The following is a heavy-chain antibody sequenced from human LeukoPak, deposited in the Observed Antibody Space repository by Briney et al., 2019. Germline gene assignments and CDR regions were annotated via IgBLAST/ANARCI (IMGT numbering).Heavy chain of an antibody. Sequence: SETLSLTCTVSGGSISSSSYYWGWIRQPPGKGLEWIGSIYYSGSTYYNPSLKSRVTISVDTSKNQFSLKLSSVNAADTAVYYCARQSYDFWSGSTLNWFDPWGQGTLVTVSS. J-gene: IGHJ5*02. CDR1: GGSISSSSYY. V-gene: IGHV4-39*01. CDR3: ARQSYDFWSGSTLNWFDP. CDR2: IYYSGST. D-gene: IGHD3-3*01.